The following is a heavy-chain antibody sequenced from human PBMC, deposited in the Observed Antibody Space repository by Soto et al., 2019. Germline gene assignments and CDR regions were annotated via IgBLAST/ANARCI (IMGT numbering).Heavy chain of an antibody. Sequence: SETLSLTCTVSGGSISSYYWSWIRQPPGKGLEWIGYIYYSGSTNYNPSLKSRVTISVDTSNNRLSLRLTSVSAADTAMYYCTRRPFRTTSGGIDYWGRGTLV. CDR1: GGSISSYY. CDR3: TRRPFRTTSGGIDY. D-gene: IGHD2-15*01. J-gene: IGHJ4*02. CDR2: IYYSGST. V-gene: IGHV4-59*12.